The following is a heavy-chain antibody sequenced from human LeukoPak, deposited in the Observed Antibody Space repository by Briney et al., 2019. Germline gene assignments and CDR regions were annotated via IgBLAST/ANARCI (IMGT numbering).Heavy chain of an antibody. CDR1: GGSFNGYY. J-gene: IGHJ5*02. Sequence: SETLSLTCAVYGGSFNGYYWSWIRQPPGKGLEWIGEINHSGSTNYNPSLKSRVTISVDTSKNQFSLKLSSVTAADTAVYYCARSIVVVPAATNWFDPWGQGTLVTVSS. V-gene: IGHV4-34*01. D-gene: IGHD2-2*01. CDR2: INHSGST. CDR3: ARSIVVVPAATNWFDP.